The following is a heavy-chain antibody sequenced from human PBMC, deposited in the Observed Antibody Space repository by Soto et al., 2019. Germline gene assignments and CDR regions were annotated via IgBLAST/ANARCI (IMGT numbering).Heavy chain of an antibody. Sequence: QVQLQESGPGLVKPSETLSLTCTVSGGSIRDFHWSWIRQPPGKGLEWIGSFYFSETTNSDPSLKGRVTVAVDSSKSHFSLKLASVTAADTAIYYCTRSNTASSSPDYWGQGSLVTVSS. J-gene: IGHJ4*02. V-gene: IGHV4-59*08. CDR1: GGSIRDFH. D-gene: IGHD6-13*01. CDR2: FYFSETT. CDR3: TRSNTASSSPDY.